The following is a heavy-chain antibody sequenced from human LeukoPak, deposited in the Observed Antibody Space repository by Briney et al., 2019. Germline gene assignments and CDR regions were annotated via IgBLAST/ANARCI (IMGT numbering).Heavy chain of an antibody. Sequence: SAKVSCKASGGTFSSYTISWVRQAPGQGLEWMGGIIPVFGTANYAQKFQGRVTITADESTSTAYMELSSLRSEDTAVYYCARDRVVGLGIDNAFDIWGHGTMVSVSS. V-gene: IGHV1-69*13. CDR1: GGTFSSYT. J-gene: IGHJ3*02. CDR3: ARDRVVGLGIDNAFDI. D-gene: IGHD2-15*01. CDR2: IIPVFGTA.